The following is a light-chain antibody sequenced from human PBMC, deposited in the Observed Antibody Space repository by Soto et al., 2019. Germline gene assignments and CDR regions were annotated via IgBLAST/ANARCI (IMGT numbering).Light chain of an antibody. J-gene: IGLJ1*01. CDR3: CSNAVGSTYV. CDR2: EAY. CDR1: STDVGSHKL. Sequence: QSFLTQPASVSGSPGQSITISCTGTSTDVGSHKLVSWYQQYPGNAPKLIIFEAYKRPSGVSNRFSGSKSGSTASPTISGLQAEDEADYYCCSNAVGSTYVFGTGTKVTVL. V-gene: IGLV2-23*01.